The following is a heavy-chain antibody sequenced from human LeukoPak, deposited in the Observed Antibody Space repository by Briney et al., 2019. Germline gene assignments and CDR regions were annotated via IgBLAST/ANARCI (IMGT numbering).Heavy chain of an antibody. CDR2: INWSGDRI. J-gene: IGHJ4*02. CDR1: GFTFDDYA. Sequence: PGGSLRLSCAASGFTFDDYAMHWVRQAPGKGLEWVSGINWSGDRIGYADSVKGRFTISRDNAKNSLYLQMNSLRAEDTALYYCARDLRFPSSSWYGTFDYWGQGTLVTVSS. D-gene: IGHD6-13*01. V-gene: IGHV3-9*01. CDR3: ARDLRFPSSSWYGTFDY.